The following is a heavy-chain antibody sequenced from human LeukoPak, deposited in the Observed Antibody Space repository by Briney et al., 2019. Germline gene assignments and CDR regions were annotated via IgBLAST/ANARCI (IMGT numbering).Heavy chain of an antibody. J-gene: IGHJ1*01. CDR1: GGSISSYY. CDR2: IYTSGST. CDR3: ARELYCSSTSCPSQH. V-gene: IGHV4-4*07. D-gene: IGHD2-2*01. Sequence: PSETLSLTCTASGGSISSYYWSWIRQPAGKGLEWIGRIYTSGSTNYNPSLKSRVTMSVDTSKNQFSLKLSSVTAADTAVYYCARELYCSSTSCPSQHWGQGTLVTVSS.